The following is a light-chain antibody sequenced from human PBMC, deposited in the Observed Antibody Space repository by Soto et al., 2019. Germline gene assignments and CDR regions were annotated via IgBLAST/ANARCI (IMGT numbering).Light chain of an antibody. J-gene: IGLJ1*01. CDR3: ASWEDNRDAEV. V-gene: IGLV1-44*01. Sequence: QSVLTQPPSASGTPGQRVTISCSGSSSNIGSNTVNWYQQLPGTAPKLLIYTNDQRPSGVPDRFSGSKSGTPASLASSGRQVEEEADYHCASWEDNRDAEVCGAGTKLTVL. CDR2: TND. CDR1: SSNIGSNT.